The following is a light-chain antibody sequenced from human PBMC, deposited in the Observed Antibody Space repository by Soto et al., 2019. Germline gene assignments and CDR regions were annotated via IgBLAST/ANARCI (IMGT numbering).Light chain of an antibody. Sequence: VLTQSPGTLSLSPGERATLSCRASQSVSSTYLAWYQHRPGQAPRLLIFGASSRATGIPDRFSGSGSGTDFTLTISRLEPEDFAVYYCQQYGSSLRTFGQGTKVDIK. CDR1: QSVSSTY. J-gene: IGKJ1*01. V-gene: IGKV3-20*01. CDR2: GAS. CDR3: QQYGSSLRT.